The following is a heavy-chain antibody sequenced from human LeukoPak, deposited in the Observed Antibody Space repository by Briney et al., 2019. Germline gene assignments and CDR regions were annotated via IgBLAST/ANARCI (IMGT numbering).Heavy chain of an antibody. CDR3: ARGAPIAVAGFPPDY. CDR1: GYTFSSYG. V-gene: IGHV1-18*01. D-gene: IGHD6-19*01. Sequence: GASVKVSCKASGYTFSSYGISWVRQAPGQGLEWMGWISAYNGNTNYAQKLQGRVTVTTDTSTSTAYMELRSLRSDDTAVYYCARGAPIAVAGFPPDYWGQGTLVTVSS. J-gene: IGHJ4*02. CDR2: ISAYNGNT.